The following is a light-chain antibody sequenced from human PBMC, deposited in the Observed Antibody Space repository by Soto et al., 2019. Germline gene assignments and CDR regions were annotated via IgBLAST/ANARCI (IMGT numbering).Light chain of an antibody. Sequence: QSALTQPASVSGSPGQSITISCTGTSSDVGSCNCVSWYQQHPGKAPTLIIYEVNKRPSGLSNRFSGSKSGNTASLTISGLQTEDEADYYCYSSVGSPNGVFGGGTKLTVL. CDR3: YSSVGSPNGV. CDR1: SSDVGSCNC. V-gene: IGLV2-23*02. J-gene: IGLJ3*02. CDR2: EVN.